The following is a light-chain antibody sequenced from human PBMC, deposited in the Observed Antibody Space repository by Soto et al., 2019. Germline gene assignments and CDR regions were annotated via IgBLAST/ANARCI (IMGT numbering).Light chain of an antibody. J-gene: IGKJ5*01. CDR1: QGISSY. CDR2: AAS. CDR3: QQYNSWPPIT. V-gene: IGKV1-8*01. Sequence: AIRMTQSPSSLSASTGDRVTITCRSSQGISSYLAWYQQKPGKAPKLLIYAASTLQSGVPSRFSGSGSGTEFTLTISSLQSEDFAVYYCQQYNSWPPITFGQGTRLE.